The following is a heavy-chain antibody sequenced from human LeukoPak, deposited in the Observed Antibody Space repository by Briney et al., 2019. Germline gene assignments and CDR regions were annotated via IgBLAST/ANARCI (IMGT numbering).Heavy chain of an antibody. V-gene: IGHV4-34*01. CDR3: ARGRIAKIVVVHSFSYGMDV. CDR2: MNDYTGDT. D-gene: IGHD3-22*01. CDR1: GGSFTVYF. Sequence: PSETLSLTCSVCGGSFTVYFWTWIRHSRGKGREWLGEMNDYTGDTKYNPSLNSRVSISLEKSKNQLSLELRSVPAADTAVYYCARGRIAKIVVVHSFSYGMDVWGQGTTVTVSS. J-gene: IGHJ6*02.